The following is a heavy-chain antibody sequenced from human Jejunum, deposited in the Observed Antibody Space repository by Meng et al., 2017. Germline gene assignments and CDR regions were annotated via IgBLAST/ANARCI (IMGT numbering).Heavy chain of an antibody. D-gene: IGHD3-16*01. Sequence: SQTRSLTGAISGDSVSSDSAAWNWIRQSPSRGLEWLGRTYYRSEWNTDYAASVYGRISINSDTSKNQFSLQLSSLTPEDTAVYYCASGWALAYWGQGNLV. CDR3: ASGWALAY. CDR1: GDSVSSDSAA. J-gene: IGHJ4*02. V-gene: IGHV6-1*01. CDR2: TYYRSEWNT.